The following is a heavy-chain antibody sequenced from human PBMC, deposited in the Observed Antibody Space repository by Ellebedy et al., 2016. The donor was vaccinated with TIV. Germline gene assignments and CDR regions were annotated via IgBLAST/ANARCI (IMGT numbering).Heavy chain of an antibody. CDR3: ARVVPNEGAVAAHGDY. D-gene: IGHD6-19*01. J-gene: IGHJ4*02. CDR2: IIPIFGTA. CDR1: GGTFSSYA. Sequence: SVKVSXXASGGTFSSYAISWVRQAPGQGLEWMGGIIPIFGTANYAQKFQGRVTITADESTSTAYMELSSLRSEDTAVYYCARVVPNEGAVAAHGDYWGQGTLVTVSS. V-gene: IGHV1-69*13.